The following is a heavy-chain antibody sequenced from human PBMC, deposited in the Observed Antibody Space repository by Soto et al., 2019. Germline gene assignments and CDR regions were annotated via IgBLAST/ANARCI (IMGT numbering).Heavy chain of an antibody. Sequence: QVQLQESGPGLVKLSETLSLTCTVSGGSISSYYWSWIRQPPGKGLEWIGYIYYSGSTNYNPSLKSRVTISVDTSKNQFSLKLSSVTAADTAVYYCARPRGYFSNWYFDLWGRGTLVTVSS. D-gene: IGHD3-22*01. V-gene: IGHV4-59*01. CDR2: IYYSGST. CDR3: ARPRGYFSNWYFDL. CDR1: GGSISSYY. J-gene: IGHJ2*01.